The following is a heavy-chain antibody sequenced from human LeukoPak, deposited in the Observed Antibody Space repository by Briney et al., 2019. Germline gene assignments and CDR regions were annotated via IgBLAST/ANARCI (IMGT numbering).Heavy chain of an antibody. J-gene: IGHJ4*02. D-gene: IGHD3-10*01. CDR3: ARHLGSSGSYPFDY. CDR2: IYYSGST. CDR1: GGSISSSSCY. Sequence: SETLSLTCTVSGGSISSSSCYWGWIRQPPGTGLEWLGSIYYSGSTYYNSSLKSRVTMSVDMSKNQFSLILTSVTAADTAVYYCARHLGSSGSYPFDYWGQGTLVTVSS. V-gene: IGHV4-39*01.